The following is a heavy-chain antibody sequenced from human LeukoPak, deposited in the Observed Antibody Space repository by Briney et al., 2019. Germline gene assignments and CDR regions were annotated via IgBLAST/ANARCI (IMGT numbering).Heavy chain of an antibody. D-gene: IGHD5-12*01. CDR2: ISYDGSNK. Sequence: PGRSLRLSCAASGFTFSSYGMHWVRQAPGKGLEGVAVISYDGSNKYYADSVEGRFTISRDNSKNTLYLQMNSLRAEDTDVYYCASGIVATIFDYWGQGTLVTVSS. J-gene: IGHJ4*02. CDR1: GFTFSSYG. V-gene: IGHV3-30*03. CDR3: ASGIVATIFDY.